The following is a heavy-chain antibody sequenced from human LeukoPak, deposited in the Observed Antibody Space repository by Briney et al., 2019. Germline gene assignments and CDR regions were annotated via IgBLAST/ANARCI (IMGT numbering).Heavy chain of an antibody. J-gene: IGHJ5*02. CDR2: INPNSGGT. CDR3: ASTPQRVDSYYYDSSGYYYA. V-gene: IGHV1-2*02. CDR1: GYTFTGYY. D-gene: IGHD3-22*01. Sequence: ASVKVSCKASGYTFTGYYMHWVRQAPGQGLEWMGWINPNSGGTNYAQKFHGRVTMTRDTSISTAYGELSRLRSDDAAVYYCASTPQRVDSYYYDSSGYYYAWGQGTLVTVSS.